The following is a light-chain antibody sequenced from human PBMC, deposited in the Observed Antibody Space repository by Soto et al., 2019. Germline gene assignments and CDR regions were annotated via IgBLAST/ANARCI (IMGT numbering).Light chain of an antibody. V-gene: IGLV2-14*03. CDR2: DVS. CDR3: SSYTSSSTLSTYV. J-gene: IGLJ1*01. Sequence: SALSQAGYVCRSRGQSIHISSTGTSSDVGGYNYVSWYQHHPGKAPKLMIYDVSNRPSGVSNRFSGSQSGNTASLIIPGLQAEDEADYYCSSYTSSSTLSTYVFGTGTKVTVL. CDR1: SSDVGGYNY.